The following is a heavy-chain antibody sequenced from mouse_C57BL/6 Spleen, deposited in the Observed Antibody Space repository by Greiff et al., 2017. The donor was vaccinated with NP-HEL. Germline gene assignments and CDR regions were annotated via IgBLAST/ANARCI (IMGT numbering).Heavy chain of an antibody. CDR1: GFNIKDYY. Sequence: VQLQQSGAELVRPGASVKLSCTASGFNIKDYYMHWVKQRPEQGLEWIGRIDPEDGDTEYAPKFQGKATMTADTSSNTAYLQLSSLTSEDTAVYYCTTGDTTAQAWFAYWGQGTLVTVSA. D-gene: IGHD1-2*01. CDR3: TTGDTTAQAWFAY. J-gene: IGHJ3*01. V-gene: IGHV14-1*01. CDR2: IDPEDGDT.